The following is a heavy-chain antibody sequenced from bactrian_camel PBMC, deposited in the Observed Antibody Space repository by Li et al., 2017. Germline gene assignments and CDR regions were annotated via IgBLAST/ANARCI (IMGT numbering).Heavy chain of an antibody. Sequence: HVQLVESGGGSVQAGGSLSLSCAASGDTYRTIMCMAWFRQAPGKERELVASIYTGGNPTTYTDPVKGRFTISRDDAKKSVFLQMNSLNPEDTAMYYCAADRLACLRDGPNHEYAHWGQGTQVTVS. CDR3: AADRLACLRDGPNHEYAH. V-gene: IGHV3S53*01. J-gene: IGHJ4*01. CDR1: GDTYRTIMC. CDR2: IYTGGNPT.